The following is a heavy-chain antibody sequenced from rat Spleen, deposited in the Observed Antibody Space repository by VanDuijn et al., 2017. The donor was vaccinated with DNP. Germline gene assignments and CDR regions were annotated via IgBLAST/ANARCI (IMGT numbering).Heavy chain of an antibody. CDR1: GYSITSNY. D-gene: IGHD5-1*01. Sequence: EVQLQESGPGLVKPSQSLSLTCSVTGYSITSNYWGWIRKFPGNILEWMGYINSAGSTDYNSSLKSRISITRDTSKNQFFLQVNSVTTEDSATYYCAVQLGVFDYWGQGVMVTVSS. V-gene: IGHV3-3*01. CDR2: INSAGST. J-gene: IGHJ2*01. CDR3: AVQLGVFDY.